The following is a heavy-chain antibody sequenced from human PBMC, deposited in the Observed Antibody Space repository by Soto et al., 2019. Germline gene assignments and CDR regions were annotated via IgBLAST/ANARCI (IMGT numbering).Heavy chain of an antibody. J-gene: IGHJ5*02. CDR1: GFSLSTSGMR. D-gene: IGHD6-19*01. V-gene: IGHV2-70*04. CDR2: IDWDDDK. CDR3: AKTGTDGCWFDP. Sequence: PGPTLVNPTQTLTLTCTFSGFSLSTSGMRVSWIRQPPGKALEWLARIDWDDDKFYSTSLRTRLTISKDTSKNQVVLTMTNMDPVDTATYFCAKTGTDGCWFDPWGQGPLGTVS.